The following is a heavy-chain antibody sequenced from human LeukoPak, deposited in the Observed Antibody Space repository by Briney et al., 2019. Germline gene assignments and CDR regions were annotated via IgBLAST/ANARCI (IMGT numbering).Heavy chain of an antibody. CDR1: GGSISSYY. D-gene: IGHD3-10*01. J-gene: IGHJ4*02. V-gene: IGHV4-59*08. Sequence: SETLSLTCTVSGGSISSYYWNWIRQPPGKGLEWIGYIYYSGSTNYNPSLKSRVTISVDTSKNQFSLKLSSVTAADTAVYYCARHESLDGSGKIDYWGQGTLVTVSS. CDR3: ARHESLDGSGKIDY. CDR2: IYYSGST.